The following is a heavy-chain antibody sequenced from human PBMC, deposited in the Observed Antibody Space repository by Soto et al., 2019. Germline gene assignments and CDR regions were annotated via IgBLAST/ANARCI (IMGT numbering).Heavy chain of an antibody. Sequence: QVQLVQSGAEVKKPGSSVKVSCKASGGTFSSYAIDWVRQAPGQGLEWMGGIIPLFGTTNYAQKLQGRVKLTADESTRKAYMELSTLTSEDTAVYYCARGTVTGSEYNYYYYGMDVWGQGTTVTVSS. CDR2: IIPLFGTT. CDR3: ARGTVTGSEYNYYYYGMDV. J-gene: IGHJ6*02. V-gene: IGHV1-69*12. D-gene: IGHD1-1*01. CDR1: GGTFSSYA.